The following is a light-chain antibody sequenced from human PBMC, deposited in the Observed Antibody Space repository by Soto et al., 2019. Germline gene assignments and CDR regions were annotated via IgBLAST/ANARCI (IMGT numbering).Light chain of an antibody. CDR1: SGHSSYA. Sequence: QAVLTQSPSASASLGASVKLTCTLSSGHSSYAIAWHQQQPEKGPRYLMKLNSDGSHSKGDGIPDRFSGSSSGAERYLTISSLQSEDEADYYCQTWGTGRGVFGGGTKVT. V-gene: IGLV4-69*01. CDR3: QTWGTGRGV. J-gene: IGLJ3*02. CDR2: LNSDGSH.